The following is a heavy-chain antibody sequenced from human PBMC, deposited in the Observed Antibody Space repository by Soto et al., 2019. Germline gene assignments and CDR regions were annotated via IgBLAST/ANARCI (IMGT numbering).Heavy chain of an antibody. CDR1: GDSVSSNSAA. J-gene: IGHJ3*02. CDR2: TYYRSKWYN. D-gene: IGHD2-2*02. Sequence: SQTLSLTCAISGDSVSSNSAAWNWIRQSPSRGLEWLGRTYYRSKWYNDYAVSVKSRITINPDTSKNQFSLQLNSVTPEDTAVDYCARSGPYRYPPPGAFDIWGQGTMVTVSS. V-gene: IGHV6-1*01. CDR3: ARSGPYRYPPPGAFDI.